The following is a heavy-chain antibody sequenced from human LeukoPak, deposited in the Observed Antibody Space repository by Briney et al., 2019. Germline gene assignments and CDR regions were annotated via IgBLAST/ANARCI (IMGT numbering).Heavy chain of an antibody. Sequence: PSETLSLTCTVSGGAISGYYWSWIRQPAGKGLEWLGRVYSSGSTKYNPSLESRVTMSVDTSKNQFSLKMNSVTAADTAVYYCARGLPYDSSGYYFDGFDHWGQGTLVTVSS. V-gene: IGHV4-4*07. J-gene: IGHJ4*02. CDR1: GGAISGYY. CDR2: VYSSGST. CDR3: ARGLPYDSSGYYFDGFDH. D-gene: IGHD3-22*01.